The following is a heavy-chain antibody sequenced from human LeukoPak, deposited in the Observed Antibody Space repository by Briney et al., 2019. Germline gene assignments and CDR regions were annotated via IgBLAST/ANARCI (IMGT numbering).Heavy chain of an antibody. V-gene: IGHV3-23*01. J-gene: IGHJ6*03. D-gene: IGHD2-8*01. CDR2: VSGSGGGT. CDR3: AKNRGHCVDGVCYNYYYMYV. Sequence: GGSLRLSCAASGFTFSSYAMSWVRQAPGKGLEWVSTVSGSGGGTDYADSVKGRFTISRDNLKNTLYLQMNGLRAEDTAVYYCAKNRGHCVDGVCYNYYYMYVWGRGNTVTVSS. CDR1: GFTFSSYA.